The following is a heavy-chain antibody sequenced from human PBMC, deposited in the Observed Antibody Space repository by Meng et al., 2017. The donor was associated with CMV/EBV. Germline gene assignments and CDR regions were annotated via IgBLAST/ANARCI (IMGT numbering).Heavy chain of an antibody. CDR2: IYYSGST. CDR3: ARVTSRVAGAFDY. D-gene: IGHD1-14*01. V-gene: IGHV4-30-4*08. Sequence: QVQLKEPGPGLVKPSQTRSLTCTGSGGSISSGDYYWSWIRQPPGKGLEWIGYIYYSGSTYYNPSLKSRVTISVDTSKNQFSLKLSSVTAADTAVYYCARVTSRVAGAFDYWGQGTLVTVSS. J-gene: IGHJ4*02. CDR1: GGSISSGDYY.